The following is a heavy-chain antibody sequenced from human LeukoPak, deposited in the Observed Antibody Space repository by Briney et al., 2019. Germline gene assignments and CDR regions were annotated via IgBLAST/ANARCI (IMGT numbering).Heavy chain of an antibody. Sequence: ASVKVSCKASGYTFTSYAMNWVRQAPGQGLEWMGWINTNTGNPTYAQGFTGRFVFSLDTSVSTAYLQISSLKAEDTAVYYCARRCSSTSWGNWFDPWAREPWSPSPQ. CDR2: INTNTGNP. CDR1: GYTFTSYA. CDR3: ARRCSSTSWGNWFDP. D-gene: IGHD2-2*01. V-gene: IGHV7-4-1*02. J-gene: IGHJ5*02.